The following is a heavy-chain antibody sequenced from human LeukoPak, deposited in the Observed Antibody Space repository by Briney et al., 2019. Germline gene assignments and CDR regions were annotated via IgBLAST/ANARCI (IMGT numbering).Heavy chain of an antibody. V-gene: IGHV1-18*01. Sequence: GESLKISCKGSGYTFTSYGISWVRQAPGQGLEWMGWISAYNGNTNYAQKLQGRVTMTTDTSTSTAYMELRSLRSDDTAVYYCARDRGPGGYYYYYMDVWGKGTTVTVSS. D-gene: IGHD3-10*01. J-gene: IGHJ6*03. CDR1: GYTFTSYG. CDR3: ARDRGPGGYYYYYMDV. CDR2: ISAYNGNT.